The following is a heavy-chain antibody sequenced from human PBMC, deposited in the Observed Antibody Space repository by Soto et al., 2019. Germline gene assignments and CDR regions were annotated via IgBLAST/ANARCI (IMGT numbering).Heavy chain of an antibody. D-gene: IGHD6-13*01. CDR3: ATWLAGTGGYYYYYGMDV. V-gene: IGHV1-24*01. Sequence: QVPLVQSGAEVKKPGASVKVSCKVSGYTLTELSMHWVRQAPGKGLEWMGGFDPEDGETIYAQKFQGRVTMTEDTSTDTAYMELSSLRSEDTAVYYCATWLAGTGGYYYYYGMDVWGQGTTVTVSS. CDR1: GYTLTELS. J-gene: IGHJ6*02. CDR2: FDPEDGET.